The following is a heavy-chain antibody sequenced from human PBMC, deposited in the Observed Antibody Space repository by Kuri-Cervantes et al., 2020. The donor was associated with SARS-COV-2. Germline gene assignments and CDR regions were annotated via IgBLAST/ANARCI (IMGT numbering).Heavy chain of an antibody. CDR3: ARQAILVATAYFDY. CDR1: GGTFSSYA. CDR2: INPNSGGT. V-gene: IGHV1-2*02. Sequence: ASVKVSCKASGGTFSSYAISWVRQAPGQGLEWMGWINPNSGGTNYAQKFQGRVTMTRDTSISTAYMELSRLRSDDTAVYYCARQAILVATAYFDYWGQGTLVTVSS. D-gene: IGHD5-12*01. J-gene: IGHJ4*02.